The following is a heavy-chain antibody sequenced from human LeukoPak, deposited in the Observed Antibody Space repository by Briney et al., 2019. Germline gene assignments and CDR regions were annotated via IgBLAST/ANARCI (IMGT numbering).Heavy chain of an antibody. V-gene: IGHV1-69*13. D-gene: IGHD2-2*01. J-gene: IGHJ6*04. CDR1: GGTFSSYA. CDR3: ARVPVVPAAGTYYYYGMDV. Sequence: GASVKVSCKASGGTFSSYAMSWVRQAPGQGLEWMGGIIPIFGTANYAQKFQGRVTITADESTSTAYMELSSLRSEDTAVYYCARVPVVPAAGTYYYYGMDVWGKGTTVTVSS. CDR2: IIPIFGTA.